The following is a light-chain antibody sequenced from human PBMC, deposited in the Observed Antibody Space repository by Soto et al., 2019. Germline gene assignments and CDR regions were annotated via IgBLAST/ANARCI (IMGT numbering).Light chain of an antibody. CDR3: QQYNNWPPET. Sequence: EIVMTQSPAILSVSPGERATLSCRASQSVSGNLAWYQQTPGQPPRLLIYAATTRAPGVPDRFSGSGSGTDFSLTISSLQSEDFAVYYCQQYNNWPPETIGQGTKLEIK. J-gene: IGKJ2*01. V-gene: IGKV3-15*01. CDR1: QSVSGN. CDR2: AAT.